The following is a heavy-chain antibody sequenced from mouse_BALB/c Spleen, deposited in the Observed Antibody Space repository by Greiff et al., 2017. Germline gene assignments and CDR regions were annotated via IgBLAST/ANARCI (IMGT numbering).Heavy chain of an antibody. CDR2: IDPSDSET. CDR3: ARGETGRGCMDY. D-gene: IGHD4-1*01. Sequence: QVQLQQSGPELVKPGASVKMSCKASGYTFTSYWMNWVKQRPGRGLEWIGRIDPSDSETHYNQKFKDKATLTVDKSSSTAYIQLSSLTSEDSAVYYCARGETGRGCMDYWGQGTSVTVSS. V-gene: IGHV1-74*01. CDR1: GYTFTSYW. J-gene: IGHJ4*01.